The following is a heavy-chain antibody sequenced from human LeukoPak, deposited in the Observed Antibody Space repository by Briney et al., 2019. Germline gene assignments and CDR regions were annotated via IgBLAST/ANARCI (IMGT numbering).Heavy chain of an antibody. CDR3: ARGAYYGSGDAFDI. V-gene: IGHV3-30*14. Sequence: GGSLRLSCAASGFTFSSYAMHWVRQAPGEGLEWVAVISYDGGNKYYADSVKGRFTISRDNSKNTLYLQMNSLRAEDTAVYYCARGAYYGSGDAFDIWGQGTMVTVSS. CDR1: GFTFSSYA. D-gene: IGHD3-10*01. J-gene: IGHJ3*02. CDR2: ISYDGGNK.